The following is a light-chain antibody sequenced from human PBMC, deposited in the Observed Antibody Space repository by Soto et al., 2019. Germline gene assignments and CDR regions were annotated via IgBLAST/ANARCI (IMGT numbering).Light chain of an antibody. CDR3: ATWDDSLNGYV. J-gene: IGLJ1*01. CDR1: NSNIGSNT. V-gene: IGLV1-44*01. CDR2: SNN. Sequence: QSALTQTPSASATPGQRVTISCSGTNSNIGSNTIAWYQQLPGTAPKRLIHSNNQRPSGVPDRFSASKSGTSASLAISGLQSEDEADYYCATWDDSLNGYVFGTGTKLTV.